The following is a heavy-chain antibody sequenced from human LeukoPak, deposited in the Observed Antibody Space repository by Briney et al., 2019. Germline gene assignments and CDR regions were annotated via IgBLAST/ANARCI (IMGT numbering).Heavy chain of an antibody. CDR1: GFTFSNYS. D-gene: IGHD1-26*01. V-gene: IGHV3-21*01. Sequence: GGSLRLSCVASGFTFSNYSMNWVRQAPGKGLEWVSSICSSSTYIYYADSVKGRFTVSRDNAKNSLYLQLNSLRAEDTSLYYCAREGVGATPPPNWFDPWGQGTLVTVSS. J-gene: IGHJ5*02. CDR2: ICSSSTYI. CDR3: AREGVGATPPPNWFDP.